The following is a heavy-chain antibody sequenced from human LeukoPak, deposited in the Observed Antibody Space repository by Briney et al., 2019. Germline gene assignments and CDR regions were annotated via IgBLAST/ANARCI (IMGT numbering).Heavy chain of an antibody. CDR2: IGTAGDT. Sequence: PGGSLRLSCAASGFTFSSYDMHWVRQATGKGLEWVSAIGTAGDTYYPGSVKGRFTISRENAKNSLYLQMNSLRAGDTAVYYCAIVRRGYYYYGMDVWGQGTTVTVSS. CDR1: GFTFSSYD. J-gene: IGHJ6*02. CDR3: AIVRRGYYYYGMDV. V-gene: IGHV3-13*01.